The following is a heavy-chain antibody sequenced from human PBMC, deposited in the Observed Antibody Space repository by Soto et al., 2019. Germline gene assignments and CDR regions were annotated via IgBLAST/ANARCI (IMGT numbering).Heavy chain of an antibody. V-gene: IGHV4-59*08. CDR2: IYYTGST. CDR1: GGSMSSYY. Sequence: SETLSLTCTVYGGSMSSYYWSWIRQPPGKGLEWIAYIYYTGSTNYNPSLKSRVTISVNTSKNQFSLKLSSVTAADTAVYYCARGRVRRYCSGGSCRPGAAWFDPWGQGSLVTVSS. J-gene: IGHJ5*02. CDR3: ARGRVRRYCSGGSCRPGAAWFDP. D-gene: IGHD2-15*01.